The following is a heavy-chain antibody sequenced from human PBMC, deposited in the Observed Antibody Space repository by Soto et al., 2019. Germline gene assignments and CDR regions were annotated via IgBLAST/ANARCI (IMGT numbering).Heavy chain of an antibody. CDR1: GGTFSSYA. J-gene: IGHJ4*02. D-gene: IGHD3-10*01. CDR2: IIPIFGTA. V-gene: IGHV1-69*13. CDR3: ARAPMVRGVTTAFDY. Sequence: ASVKVSCKASGGTFSSYAISWVRQAPGQGLEWMGGIIPIFGTANYAQKFQGRVTITADESTSTAYMELSSLRSEDTAVYYCARAPMVRGVTTAFDYWGQGTLVTVSS.